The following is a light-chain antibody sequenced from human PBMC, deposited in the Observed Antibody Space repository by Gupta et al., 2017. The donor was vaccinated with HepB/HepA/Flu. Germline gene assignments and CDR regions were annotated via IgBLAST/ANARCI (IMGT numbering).Light chain of an antibody. Sequence: DVHMTQSPSSLSASVGDRVTITCRASQSISTPLNWYQQKSGKVPKVLIYAASNLEGGVPSRFSGGGSGTYFILTISSLQPEDSVTYYCQQSYSPPHTFGQGTRLEIK. V-gene: IGKV1-39*01. J-gene: IGKJ2*01. CDR1: QSISTP. CDR2: AAS. CDR3: QQSYSPPHT.